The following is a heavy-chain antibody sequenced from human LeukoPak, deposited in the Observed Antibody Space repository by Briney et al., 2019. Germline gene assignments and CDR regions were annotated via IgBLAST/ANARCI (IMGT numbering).Heavy chain of an antibody. D-gene: IGHD5-12*01. J-gene: IGHJ4*02. Sequence: PGGSLRLSCAASGFTFSSYGMSWVRQAPGKGLEWVSAISGSGGSTYYADSVKGRSTISRDNSKNTLYLQMNSLRAEDTAVYYCAKADIVATIPFVAYWGQGTLVTVSS. CDR3: AKADIVATIPFVAY. CDR1: GFTFSSYG. CDR2: ISGSGGST. V-gene: IGHV3-23*01.